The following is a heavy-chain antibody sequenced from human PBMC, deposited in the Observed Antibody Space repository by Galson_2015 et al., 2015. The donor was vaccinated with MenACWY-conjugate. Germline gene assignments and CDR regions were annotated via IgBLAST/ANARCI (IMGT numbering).Heavy chain of an antibody. D-gene: IGHD3-22*01. CDR1: GFTFDDYA. V-gene: IGHV3-43D*03. CDR2: INWDGAIT. CDR3: AKESFDSSGRYFEYFRP. Sequence: SLRLSCAGRGFTFDDYAMHWVRQAPGKGLEWVSVINWDGAITYYADSVKGRFTISRDNSKNSLFLQMDNLRADDTAFYYCAKESFDSSGRYFEYFRPWGQGTLVTVSS. J-gene: IGHJ1*01.